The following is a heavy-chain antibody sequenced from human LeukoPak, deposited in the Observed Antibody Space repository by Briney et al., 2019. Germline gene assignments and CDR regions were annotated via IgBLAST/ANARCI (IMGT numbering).Heavy chain of an antibody. CDR1: GYTFTGYY. J-gene: IGHJ4*02. CDR2: ISAYDGDT. V-gene: IGHV1-18*04. D-gene: IGHD1-7*01. Sequence: ASVKVSCKASGYTFTGYYMHWVRQAPGQGLEWMGWISAYDGDTHYAQKFQDRITMTTDISTHTASLELRSLTSDDTAVYYCAKDRGELELRPTFPDFWGQGTLVTVSS. CDR3: AKDRGELELRPTFPDF.